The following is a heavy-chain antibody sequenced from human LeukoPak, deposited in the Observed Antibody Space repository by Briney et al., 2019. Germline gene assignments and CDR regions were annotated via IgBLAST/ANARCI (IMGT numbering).Heavy chain of an antibody. CDR3: AREVRGVAWNFNSYLDV. CDR2: VYNSGST. Sequence: PSETLSLTCTVSGGSFTSYYWSWIRQPPGRRLEWIGNVYNSGSTNYNPSLKSRVTMSLDTSKNQFSLRLTSVTAADTAVYYCAREVRGVAWNFNSYLDVWGKGTTVTVAS. CDR1: GGSFTSYY. V-gene: IGHV4-59*12. D-gene: IGHD3-10*01. J-gene: IGHJ6*03.